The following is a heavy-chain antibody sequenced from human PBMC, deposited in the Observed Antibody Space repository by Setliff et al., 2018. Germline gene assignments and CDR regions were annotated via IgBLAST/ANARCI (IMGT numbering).Heavy chain of an antibody. CDR2: IYASWST. V-gene: IGHV4-61*10. D-gene: IGHD2-2*01. CDR1: GASVSGNSYY. CDR3: ARGIGGFCSSTSCSNESWP. J-gene: IGHJ4*02. Sequence: PSETLSLTCTVSGASVSGNSYYWSWIRQPAGKGPEWIGHIYASWSTNYNPSLKSRVTISVDTSKNQFSLKLDSVTAADTAVYYCARGIGGFCSSTSCSNESWPWGQGTLVTVSS.